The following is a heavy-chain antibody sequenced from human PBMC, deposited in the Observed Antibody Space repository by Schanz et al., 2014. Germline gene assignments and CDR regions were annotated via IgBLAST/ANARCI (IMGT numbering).Heavy chain of an antibody. CDR3: ASDGSGRYTGFDY. V-gene: IGHV1-2*06. J-gene: IGHJ4*02. CDR1: GYTYIAYD. D-gene: IGHD1-26*01. CDR2: IGPDSGST. Sequence: QVQLVQSGAEVKKPGASVKVSCKASGYTYIAYDMHWVRQAPGQGLEWMGRIGPDSGSTTYAQKFQGRVTVTRDTSISTAYMELWRLGSEDTAMYYCASDGSGRYTGFDYWGQGNPGHRLL.